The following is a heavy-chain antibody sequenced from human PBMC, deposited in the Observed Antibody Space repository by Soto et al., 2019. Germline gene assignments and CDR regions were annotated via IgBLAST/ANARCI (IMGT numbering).Heavy chain of an antibody. Sequence: QTGGSLRLSCAASGFTFSSYAMTWVRQAPGKGLERVSAIGSGGSTYYADSVKGRFTISRDNSRNTLYLQMNSLRADDTAVYYCAKDLGSPTVVTPELEFDYWGQGTLVTVSS. D-gene: IGHD4-17*01. CDR3: AKDLGSPTVVTPELEFDY. CDR2: IGSGGST. J-gene: IGHJ4*02. V-gene: IGHV3-23*01. CDR1: GFTFSSYA.